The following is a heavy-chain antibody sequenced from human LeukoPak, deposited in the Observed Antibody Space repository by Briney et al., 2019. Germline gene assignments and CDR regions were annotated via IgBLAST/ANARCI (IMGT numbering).Heavy chain of an antibody. CDR1: GGSFSGYY. J-gene: IGHJ4*02. Sequence: SETLSLTCAVYGGSFSGYYWSWIRQPPGKGLEWIGEINHSGSTNYNPSLKSRVTISVDTSKNQFSLKLSSVTAADTAVYYCARVSHRDFWSGYSSMYYFDYWGQGTLVTVSS. D-gene: IGHD3-3*01. CDR3: ARVSHRDFWSGYSSMYYFDY. CDR2: INHSGST. V-gene: IGHV4-34*01.